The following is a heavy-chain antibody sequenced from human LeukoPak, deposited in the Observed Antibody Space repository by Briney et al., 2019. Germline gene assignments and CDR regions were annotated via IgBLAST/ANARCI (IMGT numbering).Heavy chain of an antibody. D-gene: IGHD3-9*01. J-gene: IGHJ4*02. CDR3: TREGDYDILSPTFDY. V-gene: IGHV3-30*02. CDR2: IKYDGGNK. Sequence: QPGGSLRLSCEASGFTFSSYGMHWVRQAPGKGLEWVTFIKYDGGNKYYADSVKGRFTISRDNSKNTLYMQMNSLRAEDTAVYYCTREGDYDILSPTFDYWGQGTLVTVSS. CDR1: GFTFSSYG.